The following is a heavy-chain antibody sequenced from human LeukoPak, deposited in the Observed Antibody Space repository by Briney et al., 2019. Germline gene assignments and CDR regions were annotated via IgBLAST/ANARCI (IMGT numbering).Heavy chain of an antibody. V-gene: IGHV3-23*01. J-gene: IGHJ5*01. CDR3: ARGTAAAANRNWFDS. D-gene: IGHD6-13*01. CDR2: ITETGAGT. Sequence: GGSLRLSCAASGFMFSRYAMIWVRQTPGKGLEWVSAITETGAGTYYADFVKGRFTMSRDNSRNTVYLQMDSLRAEDTAVYFCARGTAAAANRNWFDSWGQGTLVTVSS. CDR1: GFMFSRYA.